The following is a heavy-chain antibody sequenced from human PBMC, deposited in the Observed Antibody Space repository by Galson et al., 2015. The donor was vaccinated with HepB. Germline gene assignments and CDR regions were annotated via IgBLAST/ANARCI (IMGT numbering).Heavy chain of an antibody. V-gene: IGHV1-2*02. Sequence: SVKVSCKASGYSLSDHNIHWVRQAPGQGLEWMGWISPTYGGTKNAQKFQGRVTMTRDTSISTAYMELSSLGSDDTAVYYCTRGGGRYHVDYWGQGTLVTVSS. CDR3: TRGGGRYHVDY. CDR1: GYSLSDHN. J-gene: IGHJ4*02. D-gene: IGHD2-15*01. CDR2: ISPTYGGT.